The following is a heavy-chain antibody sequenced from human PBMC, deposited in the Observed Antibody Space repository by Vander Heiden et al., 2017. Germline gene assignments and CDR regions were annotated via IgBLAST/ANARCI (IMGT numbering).Heavy chain of an antibody. D-gene: IGHD5-18*01. CDR3: ARALKVQRWLRVYNYFDY. V-gene: IGHV1-2*02. J-gene: IGHJ4*01. CDR1: GHTFSGPY. Sequence: HVQLVQSGAEVQQPGPSLKLPSQPSGHTFSGPYMHWVRQAPGQGLEWMGWINPNSGGTNHATKLQGRGTMTRDTSISTADRELSMLRSEETALYHCARALKVQRWLRVYNYFDYWGHGTLVTICS. CDR2: INPNSGGT.